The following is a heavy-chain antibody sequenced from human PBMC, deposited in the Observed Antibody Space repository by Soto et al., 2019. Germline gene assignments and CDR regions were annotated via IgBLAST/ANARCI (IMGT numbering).Heavy chain of an antibody. V-gene: IGHV1-3*01. CDR2: INAGNGNT. Sequence: QVHFVQSGAEVKEPGASVKVSCKASGYRFPDYSLHWVRQAPGQSPEWMGWINAGNGNTKYSHKFQGRVTITTDTSASTAYMDLSSLRSEDTAVYFCARLDYVNYYYGMDVW. CDR3: ARLDYVNYYYGMDV. CDR1: GYRFPDYS. D-gene: IGHD4-17*01. J-gene: IGHJ6*01.